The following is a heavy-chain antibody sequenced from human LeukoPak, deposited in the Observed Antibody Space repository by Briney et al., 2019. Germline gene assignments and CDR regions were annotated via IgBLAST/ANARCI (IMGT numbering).Heavy chain of an antibody. CDR1: GYTFTGYY. V-gene: IGHV1-2*02. D-gene: IGHD3-22*01. CDR2: INPNSGGT. CDR3: ARDRAGYYDMGGIWYYFDY. Sequence: ASVKVSCKASGYTFTGYYMHWVRQAPGQGLEWMGWINPNSGGTSYAQKLQGRVTMTRDTSISTAYMELSRLRSDDTAVYYCARDRAGYYDMGGIWYYFDYWGQGTLVTVSS. J-gene: IGHJ4*02.